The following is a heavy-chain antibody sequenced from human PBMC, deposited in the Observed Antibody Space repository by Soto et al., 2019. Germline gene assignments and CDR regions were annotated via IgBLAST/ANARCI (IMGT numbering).Heavy chain of an antibody. V-gene: IGHV3-48*02. CDR2: TSPSGNNI. J-gene: IGHJ4*02. Sequence: PGGSLRLSCAASGFAFSSHSMYWVRQAPGKGLEWLSYTSPSGNNIQYADSARGRFTISRDNARNSVSLQMNSLRDGDTAVYYCVKGRLDTAYFDLWGQGSLVTVSS. CDR3: VKGRLDTAYFDL. D-gene: IGHD2-21*01. CDR1: GFAFSSHS.